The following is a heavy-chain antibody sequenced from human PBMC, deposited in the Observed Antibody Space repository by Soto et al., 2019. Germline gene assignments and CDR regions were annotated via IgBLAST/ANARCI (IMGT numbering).Heavy chain of an antibody. CDR2: IGKTGSDI. D-gene: IGHD3-10*01. J-gene: IGHJ4*02. Sequence: QVQLVESGGGLVGPGGSLRLTCAASGFTLSGYYMTWMRQTPGKGLEWVSFIGKTGSDIHYADSVEGRFTISRDNAKNSLYLKMNSLRAEDTAVYYCAREIGNRLPYGPVDYWGQGTLVTVSS. CDR1: GFTLSGYY. CDR3: AREIGNRLPYGPVDY. V-gene: IGHV3-11*01.